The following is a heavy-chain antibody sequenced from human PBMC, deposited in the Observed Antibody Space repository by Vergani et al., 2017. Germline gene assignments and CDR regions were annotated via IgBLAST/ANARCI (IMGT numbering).Heavy chain of an antibody. D-gene: IGHD2-2*01. Sequence: QVQLAESGGGRVQPGRSLRLSCAASGFSFSSHAIHWVRQAPGKGLEWVAVISNDGSKKYYADSVKGRFTISRDNSKNTLYLQMNSLRAEDTAVYYCAKDWLGYCSSTSCHAFDIWGQGTMVTVSS. CDR3: AKDWLGYCSSTSCHAFDI. CDR1: GFSFSSHA. J-gene: IGHJ3*02. CDR2: ISNDGSKK. V-gene: IGHV3-30*18.